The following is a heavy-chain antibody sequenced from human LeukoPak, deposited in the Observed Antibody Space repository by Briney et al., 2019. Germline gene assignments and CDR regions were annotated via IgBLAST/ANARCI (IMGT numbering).Heavy chain of an antibody. D-gene: IGHD5-18*01. CDR3: ARGGYIAGYPNYYFDY. J-gene: IGHJ4*02. Sequence: GGALRLSCAASVFTVRTYYMSGVRQAPGKGLECVSVVYIAGPTYCAASLQGRFPISRDNSKNTLYLQMNSLRAEDTAIYYRARGGYIAGYPNYYFDYWGQGTLVTVSS. CDR1: VFTVRTYY. CDR2: VYIAGPT. V-gene: IGHV3-53*01.